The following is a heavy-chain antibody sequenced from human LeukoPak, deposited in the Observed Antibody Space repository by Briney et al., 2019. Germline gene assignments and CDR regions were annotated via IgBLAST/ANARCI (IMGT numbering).Heavy chain of an antibody. CDR2: INHRGST. CDR1: GGSFSGYY. CDR3: ARGRRFSSTSCYRGWGCYYYYMDV. J-gene: IGHJ6*03. Sequence: SETLSLTCAVYGGSFSGYYWSWIRQPPGKGPEWIGEINHRGSTNYNPSLKSRVTISVDTSKNQFSLKLSSVTAADTAVYYCARGRRFSSTSCYRGWGCYYYYMDVWGKGTTVTVSS. D-gene: IGHD2-2*01. V-gene: IGHV4-34*01.